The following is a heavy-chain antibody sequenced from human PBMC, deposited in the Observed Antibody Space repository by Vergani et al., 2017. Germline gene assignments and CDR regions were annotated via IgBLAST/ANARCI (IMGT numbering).Heavy chain of an antibody. V-gene: IGHV3-15*01. CDR2: IKSQIDGGTT. CDR3: TTLSPNWACW. J-gene: IGHJ4*02. CDR1: GFSFSNAW. D-gene: IGHD7-27*01. Sequence: EVQLVESGGGLVKPGGSLRLSCAASGFSFSNAWMTWVRQGPGKGLEWVGRIKSQIDGGTTDYAAPVKGRFTISRADSTNMLYLHMNSLKTEDTAVYYCTTLSPNWACWWGQGTLVNVSS.